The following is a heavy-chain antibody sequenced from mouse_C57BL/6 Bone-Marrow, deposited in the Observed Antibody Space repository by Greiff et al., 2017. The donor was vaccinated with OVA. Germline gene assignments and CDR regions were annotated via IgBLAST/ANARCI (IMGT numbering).Heavy chain of an antibody. CDR1: GFSLTSYG. CDR3: AKPTPVPYYYARDD. V-gene: IGHV2-3*01. Sequence: QVQLKESGPGLVAPSQSLSITCTVSGFSLTSYGVSWVRQPPGQGLEWLGVIWGDGSTNYHSAFLSRLSISKANSKSQVFLKLNSLHTDDTAKYNCAKPTPVPYYYARDDWGQGTSVTGAS. CDR2: IWGDGST. J-gene: IGHJ4*01.